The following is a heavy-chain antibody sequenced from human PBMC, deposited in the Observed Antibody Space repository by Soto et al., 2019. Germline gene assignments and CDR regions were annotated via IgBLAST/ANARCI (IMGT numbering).Heavy chain of an antibody. D-gene: IGHD2-8*02. CDR3: ARGGYWSSYYYYYGMDV. CDR2: INPNSGGT. CDR1: GYTFTGYY. Sequence: ASVKVSCKASGYTFTGYYMHGVGQSPLRGLEWMGWINPNSGGTNYAQKFQGWVTMTRDTSISTAYMELSRLRSDDTAVYYCARGGYWSSYYYYYGMDVRGQGTTVTVSS. J-gene: IGHJ6*02. V-gene: IGHV1-2*04.